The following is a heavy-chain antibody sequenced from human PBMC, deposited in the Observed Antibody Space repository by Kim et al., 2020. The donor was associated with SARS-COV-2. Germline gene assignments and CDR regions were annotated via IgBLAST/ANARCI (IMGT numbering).Heavy chain of an antibody. CDR2: IYYSGST. D-gene: IGHD2-2*02. Sequence: SETLSLTCTVSGGSISSSSYYWGWIRQPPGKGLEWIGSIYYSGSTYYNPSLKSRVTISVDTSKNQFSLKLSSVTAADTAVYYCARCAVSYRPSVNWFDPWGQGTLVTVSS. CDR3: ARCAVSYRPSVNWFDP. J-gene: IGHJ5*02. CDR1: GGSISSSSYY. V-gene: IGHV4-39*01.